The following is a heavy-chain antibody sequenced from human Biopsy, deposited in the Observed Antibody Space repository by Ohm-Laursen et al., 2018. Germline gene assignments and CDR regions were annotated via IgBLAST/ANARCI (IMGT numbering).Heavy chain of an antibody. Sequence: SLRLSCTASGFTFDDYAMHWVRQAPGNGLEWVSGISWHSGSRGYADSVKGRFTISRDNAKKLLYLQMNSLRAEDTALYYCAKDVRVKVQLDGMDVWGQGTTVTVSS. CDR3: AKDVRVKVQLDGMDV. V-gene: IGHV3-9*01. D-gene: IGHD1-1*01. CDR1: GFTFDDYA. CDR2: ISWHSGSR. J-gene: IGHJ6*02.